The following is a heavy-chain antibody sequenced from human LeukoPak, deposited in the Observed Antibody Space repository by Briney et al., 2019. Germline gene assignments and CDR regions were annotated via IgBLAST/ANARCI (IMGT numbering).Heavy chain of an antibody. V-gene: IGHV4-4*07. CDR2: IYTSGST. CDR1: GGSISSYY. J-gene: IGHJ6*02. Sequence: SETLSLTCTVSGGSISSYYWSWIRQPAGKGLEWIGRIYTSGSTNYNPSLKSRVTMSVDTSKNQFSLKLSSVTAADTAVYYCAREFISSGWYEYYYYGMDVWGQATTVTVSS. D-gene: IGHD6-19*01. CDR3: AREFISSGWYEYYYYGMDV.